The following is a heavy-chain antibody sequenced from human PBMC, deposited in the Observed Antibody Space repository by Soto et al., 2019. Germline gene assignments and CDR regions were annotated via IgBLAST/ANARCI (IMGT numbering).Heavy chain of an antibody. Sequence: SETLSLTCTVSSVSFSSSNWWSWVRQPPGKGLEWIGQIYHSGSINYNPSLKSRVTISVDTSKNQFSLKLRSLTAADTAVYYCARAAGYCSGGSCYDDWGQGTLVTVSS. CDR2: IYHSGSI. J-gene: IGHJ4*02. CDR3: ARAAGYCSGGSCYDD. D-gene: IGHD2-15*01. V-gene: IGHV4-4*02. CDR1: SVSFSSSNW.